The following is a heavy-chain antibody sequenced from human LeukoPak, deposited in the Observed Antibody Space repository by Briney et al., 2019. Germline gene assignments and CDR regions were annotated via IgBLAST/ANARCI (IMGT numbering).Heavy chain of an antibody. CDR1: GFMFSTYW. CDR2: IYNDESSI. CDR3: ASSPGSLGNFDS. D-gene: IGHD3-16*01. Sequence: GGSLRLSCASSGFMFSTYWMHWVRQAPGKGLVWVSRIYNDESSINYADSVKGRFTISRDNAKNTLYLQMNSLRAEDTAVYFCASSPGSLGNFDSWGQGTMVTVSS. V-gene: IGHV3-74*01. J-gene: IGHJ3*02.